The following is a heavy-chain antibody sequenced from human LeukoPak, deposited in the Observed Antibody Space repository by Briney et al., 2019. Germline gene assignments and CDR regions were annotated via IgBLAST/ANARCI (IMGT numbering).Heavy chain of an antibody. Sequence: GGSLRLSCAASGFTVSSYWMHWVRQAPGKGLVWVSRINSDGSSTSYADSVKGRFTISRDNAKNTLYLLMNSLRAEDTAVYYCARDHRGSGSRYYYYYMDVWGKGTTATISS. D-gene: IGHD3-10*01. CDR1: GFTVSSYW. V-gene: IGHV3-74*01. CDR2: INSDGSST. CDR3: ARDHRGSGSRYYYYYMDV. J-gene: IGHJ6*03.